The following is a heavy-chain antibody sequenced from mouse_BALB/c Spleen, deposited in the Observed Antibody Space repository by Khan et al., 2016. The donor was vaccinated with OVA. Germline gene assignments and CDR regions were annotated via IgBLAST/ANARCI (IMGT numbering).Heavy chain of an antibody. Sequence: EVQLQESGPSLVKPSQTLSLTCSVTGDSITSGYWNWIRKFPGNKVEYMGYIGYSGSTYYNPSLKSRISITRDTSKNQCYLQLNSVTTEDTATYYCARWGNTRWYFDVWGAGTTVTVSS. J-gene: IGHJ1*01. CDR2: IGYSGST. V-gene: IGHV3-8*02. D-gene: IGHD2-1*01. CDR3: ARWGNTRWYFDV. CDR1: GDSITSGY.